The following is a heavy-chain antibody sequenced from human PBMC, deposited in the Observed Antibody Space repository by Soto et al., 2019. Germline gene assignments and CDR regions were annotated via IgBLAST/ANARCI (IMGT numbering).Heavy chain of an antibody. Sequence: ESVGGVVQPGRSLRLSCAASGFTFSTYGMHWVRQPPGKGLEWVAVISSDGKSEHYADPVKGRFSISRDNSKNTLSLQMNSLRVEDTAVYYCAKTITTYSGDSRGRGALVDYWGQGTLVTVSS. V-gene: IGHV3-30*18. CDR2: ISSDGKSE. D-gene: IGHD3-22*01. CDR1: GFTFSTYG. J-gene: IGHJ4*02. CDR3: AKTITTYSGDSRGRGALVDY.